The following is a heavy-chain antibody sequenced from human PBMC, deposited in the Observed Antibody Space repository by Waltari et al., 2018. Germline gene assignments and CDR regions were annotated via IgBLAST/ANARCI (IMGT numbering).Heavy chain of an antibody. CDR3: AREGAEQWVVEDYGMDV. Sequence: EVQLVESGGGLVQPGGSLRLSCAASGFTFSSYEMNWVRQAPGKGLEWVSYISSSGSTIYYADSVRGRFTVSRDNAKNTLYLQMDTLRAEDTAVYYCAREGAEQWVVEDYGMDVWGQGTTVTVSS. V-gene: IGHV3-48*03. CDR1: GFTFSSYE. CDR2: ISSSGSTI. J-gene: IGHJ6*02. D-gene: IGHD6-19*01.